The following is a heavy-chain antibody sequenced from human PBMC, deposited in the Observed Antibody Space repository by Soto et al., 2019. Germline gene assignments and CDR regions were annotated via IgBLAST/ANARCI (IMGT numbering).Heavy chain of an antibody. V-gene: IGHV4-59*01. CDR1: GGSISSYY. CDR3: AKGAAGPNWFDP. D-gene: IGHD6-13*01. Sequence: PSETLSLTCTVSGGSISSYYWSWIRQPPGKGLEWIGYIYYSGSTNYNPSLKSRVTISVDTSKNQFSLKLSSVTAADTAVYYCAKGAAGPNWFDPWGQGTLVTVSS. CDR2: IYYSGST. J-gene: IGHJ5*02.